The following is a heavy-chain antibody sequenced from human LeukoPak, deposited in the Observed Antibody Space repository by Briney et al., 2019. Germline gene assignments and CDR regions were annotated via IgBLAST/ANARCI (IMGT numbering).Heavy chain of an antibody. CDR1: GGTVSSYA. CDR2: IIPIFVTA. Sequence: SVKVSCKASGGTVSSYAISWLRQAPGQGREWMGGIIPIFVTANYAHKFRCRVTITADESTSTAYMELSSLRSEDTAVYYCARVAGYSSGWGYFYYYYYYMDVWGKGTTVTVSS. D-gene: IGHD6-19*01. CDR3: ARVAGYSSGWGYFYYYYYYMDV. V-gene: IGHV1-69*13. J-gene: IGHJ6*03.